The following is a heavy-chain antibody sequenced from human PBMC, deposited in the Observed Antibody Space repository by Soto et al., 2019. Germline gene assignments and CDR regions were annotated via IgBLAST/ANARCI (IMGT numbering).Heavy chain of an antibody. CDR2: ISGSGGST. Sequence: GGSLRLSCAASGFTFSSYAMSWVRQAPGKGLEWVSAISGSGGSTYYADSVKGRFTISRDNSKNTLYLQMNSLRAEDTAVYYCAKDAKYYDFWSGYPPLAPIGLWGQGTLVTVSS. D-gene: IGHD3-3*01. CDR3: AKDAKYYDFWSGYPPLAPIGL. CDR1: GFTFSSYA. J-gene: IGHJ4*02. V-gene: IGHV3-23*01.